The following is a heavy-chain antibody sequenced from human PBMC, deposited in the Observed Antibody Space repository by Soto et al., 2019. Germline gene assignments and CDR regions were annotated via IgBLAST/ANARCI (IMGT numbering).Heavy chain of an antibody. D-gene: IGHD2-15*01. CDR2: ISGSGGST. CDR3: ARTKDIVVVVAAIDY. J-gene: IGHJ4*02. V-gene: IGHV3-23*01. CDR1: GFTFSSYA. Sequence: HPGGSLRLSCAASGFTFSSYAMSWVRQAPGKGLEWVSAISGSGGSTYYADSVKGRFTISRDNSKNTLYLQMNSLRAEDTAVYYCARTKDIVVVVAAIDYWGQGTLVTVSS.